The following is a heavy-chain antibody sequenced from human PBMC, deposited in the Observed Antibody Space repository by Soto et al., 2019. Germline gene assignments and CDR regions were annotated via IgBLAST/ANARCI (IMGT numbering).Heavy chain of an antibody. V-gene: IGHV2-5*01. D-gene: IGHD6-19*01. CDR2: IYWNDDR. CDR3: VHSFLSSCWYPYYGMDV. J-gene: IGHJ6*02. CDR1: RSPLRTSGVG. Sequence: SGPTLVNETRFITLTCTVFRSPLRTSGVGEGWIRQPPGKTLEWLGLIYWNDDRRYSPSLKTRLTITKDTSKNQVVLTVTNMDPVDTATYYCVHSFLSSCWYPYYGMDVWAQGTTVTVS.